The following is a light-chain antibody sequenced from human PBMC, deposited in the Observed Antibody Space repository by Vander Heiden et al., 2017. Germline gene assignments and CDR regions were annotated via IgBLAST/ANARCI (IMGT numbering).Light chain of an antibody. V-gene: IGKV1-39*01. Sequence: DSQMTQSPSSMSASAGHRVSITCRASQSINSYLTWYQQKPGKAPKLLIYAASSLQSGVPSRFSGSGSGTDFTLTISSLQPEDFATYYCQQSYSTPLTFGGGTKVEIK. CDR2: AAS. J-gene: IGKJ4*01. CDR1: QSINSY. CDR3: QQSYSTPLT.